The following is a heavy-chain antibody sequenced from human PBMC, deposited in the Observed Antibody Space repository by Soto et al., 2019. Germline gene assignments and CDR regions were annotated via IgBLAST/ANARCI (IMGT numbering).Heavy chain of an antibody. J-gene: IGHJ2*01. CDR2: ISYDGSNK. CDR3: ARDGPRSSGGSRYDSSLYWYFDL. D-gene: IGHD2-15*01. Sequence: PWGSLILSCAASGFTFSSYAMHWVRQAPGKGLEWVAVISYDGSNKYYADSVKCRFTISRDNSKNTLYLQMNSLRAEDTAVYYCARDGPRSSGGSRYDSSLYWYFDLWGRGTLVTVSS. CDR1: GFTFSSYA. V-gene: IGHV3-30-3*01.